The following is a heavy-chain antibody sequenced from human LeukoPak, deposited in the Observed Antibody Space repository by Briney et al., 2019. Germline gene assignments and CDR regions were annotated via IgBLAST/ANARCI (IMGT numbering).Heavy chain of an antibody. CDR1: GYTFTGYY. D-gene: IGHD2-2*01. J-gene: IGHJ5*02. Sequence: ASVKVSCKASGYTFTGYYMHWVRQAPGQGLEWMGWINPNSGGTNYAQKFQGRVTMTRDTSISTAYMELSRLRSDDTAVYYCARALGYCSSTSCFAWFGPWGQGTLVTVSS. CDR3: ARALGYCSSTSCFAWFGP. CDR2: INPNSGGT. V-gene: IGHV1-2*02.